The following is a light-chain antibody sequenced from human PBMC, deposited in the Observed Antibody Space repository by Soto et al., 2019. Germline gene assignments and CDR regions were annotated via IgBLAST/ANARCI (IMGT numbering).Light chain of an antibody. CDR2: EAS. J-gene: IGKJ2*01. CDR3: QQYKTYYT. V-gene: IGKV1-5*03. Sequence: DIQMTQSPSTLSASVGDRVTITCRASQSISIWLAWYQQKPGKAPKVLTFEASRLQSGVPSRLSGSGSGTEFTLTISSLQPDDFASYYCQQYKTYYTFGQGTKLEIK. CDR1: QSISIW.